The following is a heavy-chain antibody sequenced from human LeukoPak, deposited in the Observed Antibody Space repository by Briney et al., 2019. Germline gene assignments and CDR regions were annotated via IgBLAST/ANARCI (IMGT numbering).Heavy chain of an antibody. Sequence: SQTLSLTCTVSGGSISSGSYYWSWIRQPAGKGLEWIGRIYTNGSTNYNPSLKSRVTISVDTSKNQFSLKLSSVTAADTAVYYLARGGRGLSDWAFDNLGRGTMVTVSS. V-gene: IGHV4-61*02. CDR3: ARGGRGLSDWAFDN. CDR2: IYTNGST. J-gene: IGHJ3*02. CDR1: GGSISSGSYY. D-gene: IGHD2-21*01.